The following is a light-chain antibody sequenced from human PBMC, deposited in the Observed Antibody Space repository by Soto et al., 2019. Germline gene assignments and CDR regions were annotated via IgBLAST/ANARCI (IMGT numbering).Light chain of an antibody. CDR1: SNDVGAYKY. Sequence: QSALTQPASVSGSPGQSITISCTGTSNDVGAYKYVSWYQQHPGKAPKVMIYDVSYRPSWVSNRFSGSKSGNTAYLTISGLQAEDEAVYYCASKRDNGRGFGGGTKLTGL. CDR3: ASKRDNGRG. J-gene: IGLJ3*02. V-gene: IGLV2-14*03. CDR2: DVS.